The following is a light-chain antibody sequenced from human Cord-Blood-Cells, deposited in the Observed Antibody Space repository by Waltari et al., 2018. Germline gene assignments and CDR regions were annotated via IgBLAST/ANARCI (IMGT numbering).Light chain of an antibody. Sequence: QSALTQPASVSGSPGQSITLSCTGTRSDVGGYNYVSWYQQHPGKAPKLMIYDVSNRLSGVSNRFSGSKSGNTASLTISGLQAEDEADYYCSSYTSSSTRVFGTGTKVTVL. CDR2: DVS. J-gene: IGLJ1*01. V-gene: IGLV2-14*01. CDR3: SSYTSSSTRV. CDR1: RSDVGGYNY.